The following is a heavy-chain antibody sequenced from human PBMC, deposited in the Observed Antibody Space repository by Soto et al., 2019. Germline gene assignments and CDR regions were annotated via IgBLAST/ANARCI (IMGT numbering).Heavy chain of an antibody. Sequence: EVQLLESGGGLVQPGGSLRLSCAASGFTFSSYAMSWVRQAPGKGLEWVSIISTSGDSTFYADSVKGRFTISRDNSKNTRYLQVNSLTAEDTAVYYCAKHFVNGEVDYWGQGTLVTVSS. V-gene: IGHV3-23*01. CDR2: ISTSGDST. CDR3: AKHFVNGEVDY. D-gene: IGHD3-10*01. CDR1: GFTFSSYA. J-gene: IGHJ4*02.